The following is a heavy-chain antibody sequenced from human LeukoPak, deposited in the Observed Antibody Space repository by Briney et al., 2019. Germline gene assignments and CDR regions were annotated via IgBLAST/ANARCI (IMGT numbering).Heavy chain of an antibody. Sequence: SETLSLTCAVYGGSFSGYYWSWIRQPPGKGLEWIGEINHSGSTNYNPSLKSRVTISVDTSKNQFSLKLSSVTAADTAVYYCARGTRITMIVVVLGKSDAFDIWGQGTMVTVSS. D-gene: IGHD3-22*01. CDR3: ARGTRITMIVVVLGKSDAFDI. CDR2: INHSGST. CDR1: GGSFSGYY. J-gene: IGHJ3*02. V-gene: IGHV4-34*01.